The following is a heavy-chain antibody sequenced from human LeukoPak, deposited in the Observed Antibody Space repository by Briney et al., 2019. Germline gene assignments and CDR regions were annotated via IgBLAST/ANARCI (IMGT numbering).Heavy chain of an antibody. Sequence: ETLSLTCTVSGYSITSGYYWGWIRPPPGKGLEWASAISGSGGSTYYADSGKGRFTISRDNSKNTLYLQMNSLRAEDTAVYYCAKGQGYYYDSSGYYPLDYWGQGTLVTVSS. V-gene: IGHV3-23*01. CDR1: GYSITSGYY. J-gene: IGHJ4*02. CDR3: AKGQGYYYDSSGYYPLDY. CDR2: ISGSGGST. D-gene: IGHD3-22*01.